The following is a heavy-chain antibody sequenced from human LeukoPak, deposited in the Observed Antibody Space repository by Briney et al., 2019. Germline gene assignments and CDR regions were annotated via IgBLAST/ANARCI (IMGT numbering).Heavy chain of an antibody. J-gene: IGHJ4*02. CDR3: AREYCSSTSCWRTGLDY. CDR1: GGSISSSSYY. Sequence: SETLSLTCTVSGGSISSSSYYWGWIRQPPGKGLEWIGSIYYSGSTYYNPSLKSRVTISVDTSKNQFSLQLSSVTAADTAVYYCAREYCSSTSCWRTGLDYWGQGTLVTVSS. CDR2: IYYSGST. D-gene: IGHD2-2*01. V-gene: IGHV4-39*07.